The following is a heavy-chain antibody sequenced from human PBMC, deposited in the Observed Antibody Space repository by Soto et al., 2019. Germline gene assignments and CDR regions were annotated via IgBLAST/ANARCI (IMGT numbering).Heavy chain of an antibody. CDR3: ARVAAVGATTSLAY. J-gene: IGHJ4*02. V-gene: IGHV1-18*01. CDR1: GYTFNSHG. CDR2: ISGHNGYT. Sequence: QVQLVQSGAEVKKPGASVKVSCKASGYTFNSHGISWVRQAPGQGLEWMGWISGHNGYTNYAQNLQGRVTMTTDTSTSTAYMELRSLKSDDTAVYYCARVAAVGATTSLAYWGQGTLVTVSS. D-gene: IGHD1-26*01.